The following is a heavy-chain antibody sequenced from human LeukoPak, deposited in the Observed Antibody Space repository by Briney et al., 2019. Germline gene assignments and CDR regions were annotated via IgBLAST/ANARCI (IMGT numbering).Heavy chain of an antibody. CDR2: ISSSGSTI. V-gene: IGHV3-11*01. CDR1: GFTFSDYY. J-gene: IGHJ6*02. Sequence: GGSLRLSCVGSGFTFSDYYMSWIRQAPGKGLEWVSYISSSGSTIYYADSVKGRFTISRDNAKNSLYLQLNSLRADDTAVYYCARADNGRYGMDVWGQGTKVTVSS. CDR3: ARADNGRYGMDV. D-gene: IGHD2-8*01.